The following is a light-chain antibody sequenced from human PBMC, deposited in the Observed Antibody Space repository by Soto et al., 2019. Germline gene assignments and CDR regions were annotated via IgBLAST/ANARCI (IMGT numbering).Light chain of an antibody. J-gene: IGLJ2*01. Sequence: SYELTQPPSVSVAPGQTAKITCAGDNIDTKSMHWYQQRPGQAPVLVVHDDTDRAAGIPERFSGSQSGGTATLDLSRVEAGDEADYYCQVWDIITYHVVFGGGTKLTVL. V-gene: IGLV3-21*02. CDR1: NIDTKS. CDR3: QVWDIITYHVV. CDR2: DDT.